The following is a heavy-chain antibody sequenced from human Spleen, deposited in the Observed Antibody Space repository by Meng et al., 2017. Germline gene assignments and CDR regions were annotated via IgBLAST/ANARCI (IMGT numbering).Heavy chain of an antibody. V-gene: IGHV4-34*01. CDR3: ARGGDIVATITLDY. Sequence: QVPLQPGGAGPLKASETLSLSCAVYGGFFSVYYWSWIRQPPGKGLELIGEINHSGSTNYNPSLKSRVTISVDTSKNQFSLKLSSVTAADTAVYYCARGGDIVATITLDYWGQGTLVTVSS. D-gene: IGHD5-12*01. CDR2: INHSGST. CDR1: GGFFSVYY. J-gene: IGHJ4*02.